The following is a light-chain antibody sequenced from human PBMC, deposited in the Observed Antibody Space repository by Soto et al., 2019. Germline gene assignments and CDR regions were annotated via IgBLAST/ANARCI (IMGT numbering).Light chain of an antibody. V-gene: IGKV3-20*01. CDR3: QQYGSSPRIT. Sequence: ENVLTQSPGTLSLSPGERATLSCRASQSVSSSYLAWYQQKPGQAPRLLIYVASSRATGISDRFIGSGSGTDFTLTISRLEPEDFAVYFCQQYGSSPRITFGQGRRLEIK. J-gene: IGKJ5*01. CDR1: QSVSSSY. CDR2: VAS.